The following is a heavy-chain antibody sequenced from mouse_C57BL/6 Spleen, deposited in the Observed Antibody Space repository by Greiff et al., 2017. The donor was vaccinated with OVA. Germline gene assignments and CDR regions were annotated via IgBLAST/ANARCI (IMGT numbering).Heavy chain of an antibody. CDR2: ISYSGST. CDR3: AREGWDERYFDV. Sequence: VQLKESGPGMVKPSQSLSLTCTVTGYSITSGYDWHWIRHFPGNKLEWMGYISYSGSTNYNPSLKSRISITHDTSKNHFFLKLNSVTTEDTATYYCAREGWDERYFDVWGTGTTVTVSS. CDR1: GYSITSGYD. J-gene: IGHJ1*03. D-gene: IGHD4-1*01. V-gene: IGHV3-1*01.